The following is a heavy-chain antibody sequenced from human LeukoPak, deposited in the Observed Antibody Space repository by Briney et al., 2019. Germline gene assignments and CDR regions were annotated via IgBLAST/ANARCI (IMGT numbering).Heavy chain of an antibody. J-gene: IGHJ4*02. Sequence: SETLSLTCTVSGGSISSSSYYWGWLRQPPGKGLEWIGSIYYSGSTYYNPSLKSRVTISVDTSKNQFSLKLSSVTAADTAVYYCARLRVVAAPDYWGQGTLVTVSS. CDR3: ARLRVVAAPDY. CDR1: GGSISSSSYY. D-gene: IGHD2-15*01. CDR2: IYYSGST. V-gene: IGHV4-39*01.